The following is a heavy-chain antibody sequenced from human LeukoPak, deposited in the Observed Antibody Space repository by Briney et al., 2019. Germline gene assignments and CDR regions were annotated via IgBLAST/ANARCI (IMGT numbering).Heavy chain of an antibody. V-gene: IGHV1-69*06. D-gene: IGHD3-22*01. Sequence: GASVKVSCKASGGTFTSYAISWVRQAPGEGLEWMGGIIPKAATPNYSQKFQGRVTISADKSTSTAYMELSRLTSEDTAVYYCAREQQGKYYDINNSIGYYFDYWGQGTPVTVSS. CDR3: AREQQGKYYDINNSIGYYFDY. CDR1: GGTFTSYA. CDR2: IIPKAATP. J-gene: IGHJ4*02.